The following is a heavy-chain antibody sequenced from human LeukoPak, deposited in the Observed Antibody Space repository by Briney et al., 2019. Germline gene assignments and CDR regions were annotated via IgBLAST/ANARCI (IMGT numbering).Heavy chain of an antibody. V-gene: IGHV1-18*01. Sequence: ASVKVSCKASGGTFSSYAISWVRQAPGQGLEWMGWISAYNGNTNYAQKLQGRVTMTTDTSTSTAYMELRSLRSDDTAVYYCARVRWEWAFDIWGQGTMVTVSS. D-gene: IGHD1-26*01. J-gene: IGHJ3*02. CDR3: ARVRWEWAFDI. CDR1: GGTFSSYA. CDR2: ISAYNGNT.